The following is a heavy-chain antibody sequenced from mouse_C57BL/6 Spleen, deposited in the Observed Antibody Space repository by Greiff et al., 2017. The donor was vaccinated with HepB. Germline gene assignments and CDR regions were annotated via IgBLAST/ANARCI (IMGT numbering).Heavy chain of an antibody. J-gene: IGHJ1*03. D-gene: IGHD3-1*01. V-gene: IGHV5-17*01. Sequence: EVQGVESGGGLVKPGGSLKLSCAASGFTFSDYGMHCVRQAPEKGLEWVAYISSGSSTIYYADTVKGRFTISRDNAKNTLFLQMTSLRSEDTAMYYCARGLRYGYFDVWGTGTTVTVSS. CDR3: ARGLRYGYFDV. CDR2: ISSGSSTI. CDR1: GFTFSDYG.